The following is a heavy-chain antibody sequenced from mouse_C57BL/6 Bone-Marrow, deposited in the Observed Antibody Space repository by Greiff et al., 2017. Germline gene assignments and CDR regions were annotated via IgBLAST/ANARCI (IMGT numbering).Heavy chain of an antibody. J-gene: IGHJ3*01. CDR1: GYTFTSYG. CDR3: ARRYYGSSWFAY. CDR2: IYPRSGNT. Sequence: VQVVESGAELARPGASVKLSCKASGYTFTSYGISWVKQRTGQGLEWIGEIYPRSGNTYYNEKFKGKATLTADKSSSTAYMELRSLTSEDSAVYFCARRYYGSSWFAYWGQGTLVTVSA. V-gene: IGHV1-81*01. D-gene: IGHD1-1*01.